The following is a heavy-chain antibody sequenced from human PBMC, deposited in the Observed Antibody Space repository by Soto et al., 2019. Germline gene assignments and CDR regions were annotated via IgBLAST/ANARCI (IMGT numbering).Heavy chain of an antibody. V-gene: IGHV1-2*04. Sequence: ASVKVSCKASGYTFTGYYIHWVRQAPGQGPEWMGWINPNSGGTNYVQKLQGWVTMTRDTSISTAYMELSRLRSDDTAVYYCAREKDGTGTYTFDHWGQGSLVTVSS. CDR1: GYTFTGYY. J-gene: IGHJ4*02. D-gene: IGHD3-10*01. CDR3: AREKDGTGTYTFDH. CDR2: INPNSGGT.